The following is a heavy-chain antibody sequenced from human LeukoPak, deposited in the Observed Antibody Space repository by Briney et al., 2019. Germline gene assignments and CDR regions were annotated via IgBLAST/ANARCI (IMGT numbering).Heavy chain of an antibody. Sequence: SETLSLTCTVSGGSISSSSYYWTWIRQPAGKGLEWIGRIFTSGSTSYNPSLTSRVTMSVDTSKNQFSLKLSSVTAADTAVYYCARAGADCGGDCYAIQAPIVFSNWFDPWGQGTLVTVSS. J-gene: IGHJ5*02. CDR1: GGSISSSSYY. CDR3: ARAGADCGGDCYAIQAPIVFSNWFDP. V-gene: IGHV4-61*02. D-gene: IGHD2-21*02. CDR2: IFTSGST.